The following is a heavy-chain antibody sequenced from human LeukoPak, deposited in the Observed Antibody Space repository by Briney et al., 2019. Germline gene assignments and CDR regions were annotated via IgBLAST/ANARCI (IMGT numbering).Heavy chain of an antibody. Sequence: SETLSLTCAVSGGSISSSNWWSWVRQPPGKELEWIGYIYYSGSTNYNPSLKSRVTISVDTSKNQFSLKLNSVTAADTAVYYCARSGTRGWYNWFEPWGQGILVTVSS. CDR2: IYYSGST. J-gene: IGHJ5*02. CDR3: ARSGTRGWYNWFEP. D-gene: IGHD6-19*01. CDR1: GGSISSSNW. V-gene: IGHV4-4*02.